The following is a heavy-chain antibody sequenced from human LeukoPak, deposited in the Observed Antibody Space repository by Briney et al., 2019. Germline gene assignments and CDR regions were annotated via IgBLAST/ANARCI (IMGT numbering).Heavy chain of an antibody. CDR3: ARASTLSQRAFDI. CDR2: INWNGGST. Sequence: GGPLRLSCAASGFTFDDYGMSWVRQAPGKGLEWVSGINWNGGSTGYSDSVKGRFTISRDNAKNSLYLQMNSLRAEDTALYYCARASTLSQRAFDIWGQGTMVTVSS. J-gene: IGHJ3*02. CDR1: GFTFDDYG. V-gene: IGHV3-20*04.